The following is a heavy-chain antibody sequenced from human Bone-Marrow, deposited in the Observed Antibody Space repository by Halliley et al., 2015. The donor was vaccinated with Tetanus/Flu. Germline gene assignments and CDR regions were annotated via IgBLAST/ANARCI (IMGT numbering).Heavy chain of an antibody. CDR3: VRQGYSSPLYAFDI. Sequence: MGRIDPTDSSTNYRPSFQGRVTISSDKSIGTAYLQWSSLKASDSAMYYCVRQGYSSPLYAFDIWGQGTMITVSS. V-gene: IGHV5-10-1*01. J-gene: IGHJ3*02. CDR2: IDPTDSST. D-gene: IGHD5-18*01.